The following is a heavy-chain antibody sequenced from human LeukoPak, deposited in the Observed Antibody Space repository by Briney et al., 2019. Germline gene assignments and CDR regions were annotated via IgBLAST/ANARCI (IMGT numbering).Heavy chain of an antibody. CDR2: ISSSGSTI. D-gene: IGHD2-15*01. V-gene: IGHV3-11*04. CDR1: GFTFSEYY. Sequence: PGGSLRLSCAASGFTFSEYYMSWIRQAPGKGLEWVSYISSSGSTIYYADSVKGRFTISRDNAKNSLYLQMNSLRAEDTAVYYCARALLGYCSGGSCYSAAFDIWGQGTMVTVSS. CDR3: ARALLGYCSGGSCYSAAFDI. J-gene: IGHJ3*02.